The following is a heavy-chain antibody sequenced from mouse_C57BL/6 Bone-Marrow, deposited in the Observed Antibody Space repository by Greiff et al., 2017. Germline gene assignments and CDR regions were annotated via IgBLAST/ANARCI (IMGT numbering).Heavy chain of an antibody. CDR2: IYPGDGDT. J-gene: IGHJ1*03. V-gene: IGHV1-82*01. CDR3: ARWATVVATPYWYFDV. CDR1: GYAFSSSW. D-gene: IGHD1-1*01. Sequence: VQRVESGPELVKPGASVKISCKASGYAFSSSWMNWVKQRPGKGLEWIGRIYPGDGDTNYNGKFKGKATLTADKTSSTAYMQLSSLTSEDSAVYFCARWATVVATPYWYFDVGGTGTTVTVSS.